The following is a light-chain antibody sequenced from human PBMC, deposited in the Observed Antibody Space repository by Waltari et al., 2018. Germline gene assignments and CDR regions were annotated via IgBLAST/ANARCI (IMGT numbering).Light chain of an antibody. Sequence: DIQMTQSPSTLSPSVGDRVPITCRASQSVGVWLAWYQQKPGKAPKVLIYKTSSLESGVPSRFSGSGSGTEFTLTISNLQPADFATYYCQQYNSFQKTFGQGTKVEIK. V-gene: IGKV1-5*03. CDR1: QSVGVW. CDR3: QQYNSFQKT. CDR2: KTS. J-gene: IGKJ1*01.